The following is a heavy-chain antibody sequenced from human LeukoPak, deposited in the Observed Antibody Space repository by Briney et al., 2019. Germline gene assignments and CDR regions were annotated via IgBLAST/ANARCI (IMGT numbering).Heavy chain of an antibody. J-gene: IGHJ5*02. CDR2: IIPIFGTA. CDR3: ARDPGSGSYHWFDP. Sequence: GASVKVSCKASGGTFSSYAISWVRQAPGQGLEWMGGIIPIFGTANYAQKFQGRVTITADKSTSTAYMELSSLRSEDTAVYYCARDPGSGSYHWFDPWGQGTLVTVSS. V-gene: IGHV1-69*06. D-gene: IGHD3-10*01. CDR1: GGTFSSYA.